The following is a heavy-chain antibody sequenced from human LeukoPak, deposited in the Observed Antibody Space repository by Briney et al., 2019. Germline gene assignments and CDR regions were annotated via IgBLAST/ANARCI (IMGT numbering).Heavy chain of an antibody. CDR2: TSYRSRWYN. J-gene: IGHJ4*02. V-gene: IGHV6-1*01. Sequence: PSQTLSLTCAISGDSVSNNNAAWNWIRQSPSRGLEWLGRTSYRSRWYNGYAVSVKDRITINADTSKNQLSLQLRSVTPEDTAVYCCARDFGTSSTAFDYWGQGTLVTVSS. CDR1: GDSVSNNNAA. CDR3: ARDFGTSSTAFDY. D-gene: IGHD2-2*01.